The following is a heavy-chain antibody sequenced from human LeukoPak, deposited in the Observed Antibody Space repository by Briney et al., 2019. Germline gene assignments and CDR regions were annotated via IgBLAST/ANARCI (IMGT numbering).Heavy chain of an antibody. CDR2: ISAYNGNT. V-gene: IGHV1-18*01. D-gene: IGHD2-2*01. CDR1: GFTFTSSA. CDR3: ARGRSQVVPAANLYYYYYYYMDV. J-gene: IGHJ6*03. Sequence: GTSVKVSCKASGFTFTSSAVQWVRQARGQRLEWMGWISAYNGNTNYAQKLQGRVTMTTDTSTSTAYMELRSLRSDDTAVYYCARGRSQVVPAANLYYYYYYYMDVWGKGTTVTVSS.